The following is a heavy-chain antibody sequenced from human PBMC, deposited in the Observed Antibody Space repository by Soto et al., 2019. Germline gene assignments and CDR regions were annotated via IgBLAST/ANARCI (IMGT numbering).Heavy chain of an antibody. CDR3: AREVVLVSRLQYNWFDP. V-gene: IGHV4-31*03. D-gene: IGHD6-13*01. CDR1: GGSISSGGYY. Sequence: SETLSLTCTVSGGSISSGGYYWSWIRQHPGKGLEWIGYIYYSGSTYYNPSLKSRVTISVDTSKNQFSLKLSSVTAADTAVYYCAREVVLVSRLQYNWFDPWGQGTLVTVSS. CDR2: IYYSGST. J-gene: IGHJ5*02.